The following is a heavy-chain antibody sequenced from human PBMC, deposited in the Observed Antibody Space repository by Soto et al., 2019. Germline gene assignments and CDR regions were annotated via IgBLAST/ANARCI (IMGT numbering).Heavy chain of an antibody. V-gene: IGHV3-21*01. CDR2: ISSSSSYI. D-gene: IGHD2-2*01. CDR3: ARDIVVVGARDAFDI. CDR1: WFPLRWYR. J-gene: IGHJ3*02. Sequence: GGAPRTSRAAPWFPLRWYRMEWGRPAPGKGLEWVSSISSSSSYIYYADSVKGRFTISRDNAKNSLYLQMNSLRAEDTAVYYCARDIVVVGARDAFDIWGQGTMVTVSS.